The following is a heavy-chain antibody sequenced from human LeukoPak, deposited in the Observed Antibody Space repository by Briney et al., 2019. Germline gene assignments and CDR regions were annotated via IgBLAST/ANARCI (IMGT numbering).Heavy chain of an antibody. D-gene: IGHD3-22*01. Sequence: GGSLRLSCAASGFTFNTFGIHWVRQAPGKGLDWVAVISYDGNKEYYADSVKGRFTISRGNSKNTLYLQMNSLRAEDTAVYYCVVLILSSGYYYEGLYWGQGTLVTVSS. CDR3: VVLILSSGYYYEGLY. J-gene: IGHJ4*02. CDR2: ISYDGNKE. CDR1: GFTFNTFG. V-gene: IGHV3-30*03.